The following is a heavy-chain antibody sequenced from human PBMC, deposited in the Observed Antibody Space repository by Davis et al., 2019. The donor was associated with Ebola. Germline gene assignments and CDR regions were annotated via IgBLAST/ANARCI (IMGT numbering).Heavy chain of an antibody. J-gene: IGHJ6*02. CDR3: ARQSGSGSYLIYYYYGMDV. V-gene: IGHV4-34*01. CDR2: INHSGST. CDR1: GGSFSGYY. D-gene: IGHD3-10*01. Sequence: PGGSLRLSCAVYGGSFSGYYWSWIRHPPGKGLEWIGEINHSGSTNYNPSLKSRVTISVDTSKNQFSLKLSSVTAADTAVYYCARQSGSGSYLIYYYYGMDVWGQGTTVTVSS.